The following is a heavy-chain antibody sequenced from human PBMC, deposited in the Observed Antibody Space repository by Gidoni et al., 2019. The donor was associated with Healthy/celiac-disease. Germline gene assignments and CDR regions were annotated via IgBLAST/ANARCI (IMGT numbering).Heavy chain of an antibody. J-gene: IGHJ5*02. D-gene: IGHD6-13*01. CDR3: AKASMGAQDKTAAYNWFDP. CDR2: ISGDGGST. CDR1: GFTFDDYP. Sequence: VQPGGFLRLSCAASGFTFDDYPMHWVRQAPGKGLEWVSLISGDGGSTYYADSEKGRFTISRDNSKNSLYLQMNSLRTEDTALYYCAKASMGAQDKTAAYNWFDPWGQGTLVTVSS. V-gene: IGHV3-43*02.